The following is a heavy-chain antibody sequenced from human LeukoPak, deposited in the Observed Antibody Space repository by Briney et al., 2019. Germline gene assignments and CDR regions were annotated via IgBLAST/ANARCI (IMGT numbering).Heavy chain of an antibody. V-gene: IGHV4-39*01. CDR2: IYYSGSI. J-gene: IGHJ4*02. D-gene: IGHD3-10*01. Sequence: SETLSLTCTVSGGSISSSSYYWGWIRQPPGKGLEWIGSIYYSGSIYYNPSLKSRVTISVDTSKNQFSLKLSSVTAADTAVYYCARHPARYYGSGSFDYWGQGTLVTVSS. CDR3: ARHPARYYGSGSFDY. CDR1: GGSISSSSYY.